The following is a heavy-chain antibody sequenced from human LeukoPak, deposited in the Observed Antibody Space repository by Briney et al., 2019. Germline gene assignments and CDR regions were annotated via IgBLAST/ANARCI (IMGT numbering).Heavy chain of an antibody. CDR1: GFTFSSYA. V-gene: IGHV3-30-3*01. D-gene: IGHD3-10*01. Sequence: GGSLRLSCAASGFTFSSYAMHWVRQAPGKGLEWVAVISYDGSNKYYADSVRGRFTISRDNSKNTLYLQMNSLRAEDTAVYYCERGYGYYYGSGSYYIPDWGQGTLVTVSS. J-gene: IGHJ4*02. CDR2: ISYDGSNK. CDR3: ERGYGYYYGSGSYYIPD.